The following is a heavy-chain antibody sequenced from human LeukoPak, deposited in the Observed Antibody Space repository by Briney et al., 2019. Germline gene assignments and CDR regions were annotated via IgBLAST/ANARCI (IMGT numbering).Heavy chain of an antibody. Sequence: GGSLRLSCAASGFTFSSYEMNWVRQAPGKGLEWVSYISSSGSTIYYADSVKGRFTISGDNAKNSLYLQMNSLRAEDTAVYYCARTYDSSGYYYSYYFDYWGQGTLVTVSS. D-gene: IGHD3-22*01. V-gene: IGHV3-48*03. J-gene: IGHJ4*02. CDR3: ARTYDSSGYYYSYYFDY. CDR1: GFTFSSYE. CDR2: ISSSGSTI.